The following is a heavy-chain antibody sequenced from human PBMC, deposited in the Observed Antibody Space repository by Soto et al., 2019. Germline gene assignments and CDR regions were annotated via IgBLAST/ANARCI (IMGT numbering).Heavy chain of an antibody. D-gene: IGHD1-26*01. CDR3: AHAYGGRSLY. CDR2: IYWDDTK. V-gene: IGHV2-5*02. CDR1: GFSLPTDRVG. Sequence: HITLKESGPTLVQPTQTLTLTCTFSGFSLPTDRVGVGWIRQPPGKALEWLAVIYWDDTKTYRPFLKSRLTITKHTSKNAVDLTMTAMDPVDTATYYCAHAYGGRSLYWGQGTLVTVSS. J-gene: IGHJ4*02.